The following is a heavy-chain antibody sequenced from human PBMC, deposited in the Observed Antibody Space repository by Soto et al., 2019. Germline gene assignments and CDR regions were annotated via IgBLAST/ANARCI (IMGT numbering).Heavy chain of an antibody. Sequence: SETLSLTCTVSGDSINAGSYFWAWIRQPPGGGLDWIGTTYYSGSTFYNPSLKSRVTISADTSKNQFSLRLTSVTAADTAVYYCVRQLSGGVVSTTEYRFFDNGGQGTQVTDSS. CDR2: TYYSGST. D-gene: IGHD3-16*01. V-gene: IGHV4-39*01. CDR1: GDSINAGSYF. CDR3: VRQLSGGVVSTTEYRFFDN. J-gene: IGHJ4*02.